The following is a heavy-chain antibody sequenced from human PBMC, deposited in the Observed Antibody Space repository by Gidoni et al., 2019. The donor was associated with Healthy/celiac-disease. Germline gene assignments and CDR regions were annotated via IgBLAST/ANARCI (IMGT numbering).Heavy chain of an antibody. CDR2: LDPSDSYT. Sequence: EVQLVQSGAEVKKPGESLRISCKGSGYRLTSYWISGVRQMPGTGLEWMGRLDPSDSYTNYSPSFQGHVTISADKSISTAYLQWSSLKASDTAMYYCARHGGRIGGWFDPWGQGTLVTVSS. J-gene: IGHJ5*02. CDR3: ARHGGRIGGWFDP. CDR1: GYRLTSYW. V-gene: IGHV5-10-1*03. D-gene: IGHD3-16*01.